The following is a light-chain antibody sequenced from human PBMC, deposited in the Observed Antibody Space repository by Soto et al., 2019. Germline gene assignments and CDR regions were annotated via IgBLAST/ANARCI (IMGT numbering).Light chain of an antibody. CDR1: QSVSSIY. V-gene: IGKV3-20*01. J-gene: IGKJ5*01. CDR2: ATS. Sequence: EIVLTQSPGTLSLSPGERATLSCRASQSVSSIYLAWYQQKPGQAPSLLIYATSSQATGIPDRFSGSGSGTDFSLTISRLEPEDFAVYYCQQYGSSPITFGQGTRLDIK. CDR3: QQYGSSPIT.